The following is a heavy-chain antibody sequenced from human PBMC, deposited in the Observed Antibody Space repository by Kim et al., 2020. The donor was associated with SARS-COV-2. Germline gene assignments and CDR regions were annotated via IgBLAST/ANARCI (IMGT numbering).Heavy chain of an antibody. J-gene: IGHJ4*02. CDR3: ARVRYSGYDYGNYYVDY. Sequence: FQGRVTITRDTSASTAYMELSSLRSEDTAVYYCARVRYSGYDYGNYYVDYWGQGTLVTVSS. V-gene: IGHV1-3*01. D-gene: IGHD5-12*01.